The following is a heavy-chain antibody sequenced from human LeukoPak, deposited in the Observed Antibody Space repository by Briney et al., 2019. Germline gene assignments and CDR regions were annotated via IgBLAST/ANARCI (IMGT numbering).Heavy chain of an antibody. J-gene: IGHJ6*03. CDR2: INHSGST. V-gene: IGHV4-34*01. Sequence: PETLSLTCAVYGGSFSGYYWSWIRQPPGKGLEWIGEINHSGSTNYNPSLKSRVTISVDTSKNQFSLKLSSVTAADTAVYYCARGFPYYDFWSGYYVGDYYYMDVWGKGTTVTVSS. CDR3: ARGFPYYDFWSGYYVGDYYYMDV. CDR1: GGSFSGYY. D-gene: IGHD3-3*01.